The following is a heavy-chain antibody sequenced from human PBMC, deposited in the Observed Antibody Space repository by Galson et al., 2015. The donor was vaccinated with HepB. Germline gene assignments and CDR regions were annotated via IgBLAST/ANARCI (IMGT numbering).Heavy chain of an antibody. CDR1: GFSFNFYT. J-gene: IGHJ6*01. CDR2: IRTNGVTT. CDR3: VRDRGQYYYGMDV. Sequence: SLRLSCAASGFSFNFYTMYWVRQAPGKGLEYVSSIRTNGVTTDYADSVRGRFTISRDNSKNTLYLQMSSLRTEDTAVYHCVRDRGQYYYGMDVWGQGTTVTVSS. V-gene: IGHV3-64D*08.